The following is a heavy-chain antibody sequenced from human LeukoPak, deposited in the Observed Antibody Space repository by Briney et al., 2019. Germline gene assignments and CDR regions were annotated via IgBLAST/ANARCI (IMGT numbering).Heavy chain of an antibody. CDR2: ISGSGGST. Sequence: GGSLRLSCAASGFTFSSYAMSWVRQAPGKGLEWVSAISGSGGSTYYADSVKGRFTISRDNSKNTLYLQMNSLRAEDTAVYHCAKDPEYYYYGMDVWGQGTTVTVSS. CDR3: AKDPEYYYYGMDV. J-gene: IGHJ6*02. CDR1: GFTFSSYA. V-gene: IGHV3-23*01.